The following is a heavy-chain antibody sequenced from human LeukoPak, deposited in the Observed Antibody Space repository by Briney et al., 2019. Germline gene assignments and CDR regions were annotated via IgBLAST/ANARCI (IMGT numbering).Heavy chain of an antibody. V-gene: IGHV3-21*01. CDR3: ARSNSGWPYYFDY. J-gene: IGHJ4*02. D-gene: IGHD5-12*01. Sequence: AGGSLRLSCAASGFTFSSYSMSWVRQAPGKGLEWVSHISNSSSDIYYADSVKGRFTISRDNAKNSLYLQMNSLRAEDTAVYYCARSNSGWPYYFDYWGQGTLVTVSS. CDR1: GFTFSSYS. CDR2: ISNSSSDI.